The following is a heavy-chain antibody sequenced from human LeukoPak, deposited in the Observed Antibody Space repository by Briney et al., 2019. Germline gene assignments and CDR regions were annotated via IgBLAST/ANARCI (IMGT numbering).Heavy chain of an antibody. CDR3: AKDMVGMATYYYYYMDV. Sequence: ASVKVSCKASGYTFTGYYMHWVRQAPGEGLEWMGGFDPEDGETIYAQKFQGRVTMTEDTSTDTAYMELSSLRSEDTAVYYCAKDMVGMATYYYYYMDVWGKGTTVTVSS. J-gene: IGHJ6*03. CDR2: FDPEDGET. D-gene: IGHD5-24*01. V-gene: IGHV1-24*01. CDR1: GYTFTGYY.